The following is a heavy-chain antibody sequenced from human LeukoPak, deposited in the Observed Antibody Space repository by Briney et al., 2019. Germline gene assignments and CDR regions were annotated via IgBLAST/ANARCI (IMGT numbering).Heavy chain of an antibody. V-gene: IGHV4-31*03. D-gene: IGHD3-16*01. Sequence: PSETLSLTCTVSGGSISSGGYYWSWVRQHPGKGLEWIGYIYYSGSTYYNPSLKSRVTISVDTSKNQFSLKLSSVTAADTAVYYCARAGGFFSPFGYWGQGTLVTVSS. CDR2: IYYSGST. J-gene: IGHJ4*02. CDR3: ARAGGFFSPFGY. CDR1: GGSISSGGYY.